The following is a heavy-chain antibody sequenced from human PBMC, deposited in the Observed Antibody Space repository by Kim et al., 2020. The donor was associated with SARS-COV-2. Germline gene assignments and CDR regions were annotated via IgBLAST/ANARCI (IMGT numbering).Heavy chain of an antibody. CDR3: ARGLTIFGVVTYGAYGMDV. CDR2: IKQDGSEK. D-gene: IGHD3-3*01. V-gene: IGHV3-7*01. CDR1: GFTFSSYW. Sequence: GGSLRLSCAASGFTFSSYWMSWVRQAPGKGLEWVANIKQDGSEKYYVDSVKGRFTISRDNAKNSLYLQMNSLRAEDTAVYYCARGLTIFGVVTYGAYGMDVWGQGTTVTVSS. J-gene: IGHJ6*02.